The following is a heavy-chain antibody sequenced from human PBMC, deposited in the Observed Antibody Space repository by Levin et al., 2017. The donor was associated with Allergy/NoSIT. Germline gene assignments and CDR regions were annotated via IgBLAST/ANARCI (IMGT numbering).Heavy chain of an antibody. CDR1: GFTFSSYG. CDR2: ISYDGSNK. CDR3: ARLPTVTTNPDSFDI. J-gene: IGHJ3*02. Sequence: GESLKISCAASGFTFSSYGMHWVRQAPGKGLEWVAVISYDGSNKYYADSVKGRFTISRDNSKNTLYLQMNSLRAEDTAVYYCARLPTVTTNPDSFDIWGQGTMVTVSS. D-gene: IGHD4-17*01. V-gene: IGHV3-30*03.